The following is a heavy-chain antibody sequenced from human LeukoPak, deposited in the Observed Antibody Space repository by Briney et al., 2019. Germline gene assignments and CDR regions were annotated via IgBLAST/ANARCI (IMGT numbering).Heavy chain of an antibody. CDR2: MNPNSGNT. CDR1: EYTFTSYD. CDR3: ASTIAVAGCFDY. D-gene: IGHD6-19*01. V-gene: IGHV1-8*01. Sequence: ASVKVSCKASEYTFTSYDINWVRQATGQGLEWMGWMNPNSGNTGYAQKFQGRVTMTRNTSISTAYMELSSLRSEDTAVYYCASTIAVAGCFDYWGQGTLVTVSS. J-gene: IGHJ4*02.